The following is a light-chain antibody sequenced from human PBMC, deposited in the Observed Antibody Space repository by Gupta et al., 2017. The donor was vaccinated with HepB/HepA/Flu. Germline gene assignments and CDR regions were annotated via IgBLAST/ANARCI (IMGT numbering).Light chain of an antibody. CDR2: DTS. V-gene: IGKV3-11*01. J-gene: IGKJ1*01. Sequence: EIVLTQSPATLSLSPGERATLSCRASQSVSNYLTWYQQKPGQAPRLLIYDTSIRATGIPARFRGSGSGTDXTLTISXLEPEDFAVYYCQQRNDWPPGAFGXGTKVEIK. CDR1: QSVSNY. CDR3: QQRNDWPPGA.